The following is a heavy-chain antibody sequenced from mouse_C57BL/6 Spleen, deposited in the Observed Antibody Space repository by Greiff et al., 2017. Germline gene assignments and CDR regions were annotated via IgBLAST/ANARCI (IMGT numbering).Heavy chain of an antibody. V-gene: IGHV1-47*01. J-gene: IGHJ3*01. D-gene: IGHD1-1*01. CDR1: GYTFTTYP. Sequence: QVQLQQSGAELVRPGASVKMSCKASGYTFTTYPIEWVKQKHGKGLEWIGNFHPYNDDTKYNEKFKGKATLTVEKSSSTAYLQLSRITSDDSAVYYGGGEGDYYGSWFAYWGQGTLVTVSA. CDR2: FHPYNDDT. CDR3: GGEGDYYGSWFAY.